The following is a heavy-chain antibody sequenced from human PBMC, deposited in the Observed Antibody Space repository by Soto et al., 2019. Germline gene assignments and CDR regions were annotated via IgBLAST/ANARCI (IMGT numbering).Heavy chain of an antibody. CDR2: ISGSGGNT. J-gene: IGHJ3*02. Sequence: PGGSLRLSCAASGFTFSSYAMNWVRQAPGKGLEWVSAISGSGGNTYYADSVKGRFTISRDNSKNTLFLQLNSLRAEDTAVYYCAKAVVVVATLHAFDIWGQGTMVTVSS. CDR3: AKAVVVVATLHAFDI. CDR1: GFTFSSYA. V-gene: IGHV3-23*01. D-gene: IGHD2-15*01.